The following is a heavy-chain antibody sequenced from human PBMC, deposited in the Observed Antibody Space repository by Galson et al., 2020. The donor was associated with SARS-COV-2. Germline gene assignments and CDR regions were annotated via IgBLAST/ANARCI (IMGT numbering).Heavy chain of an antibody. CDR3: ARDSGYMVGATSAFDI. V-gene: IGHV4-31*03. Sequence: SETLSLTCIVSGGSISSNGYYWTWIRQHPGKGLEWIGYIYYSGSAYYSPSLKSRVTISVNTSKNQFSLKLTSVTAADTAVYYCARDSGYMVGATSAFDIWGQGTMVTVSS. D-gene: IGHD1-26*01. J-gene: IGHJ3*02. CDR2: IYYSGSA. CDR1: GGSISSNGYY.